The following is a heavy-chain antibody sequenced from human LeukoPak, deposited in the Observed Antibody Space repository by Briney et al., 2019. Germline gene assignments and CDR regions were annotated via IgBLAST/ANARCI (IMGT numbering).Heavy chain of an antibody. V-gene: IGHV1-3*03. Sequence: ASVKVSCKASGYTFTNYAMHWVRQAPGQTIEWLAWINPANGYTRYSQQFQDRVTVTSDTSATTAYMELSSLRSEDKAIYYCAIRDGHTDHWGQGTLVTVSS. CDR2: INPANGYT. J-gene: IGHJ4*02. D-gene: IGHD5-24*01. CDR1: GYTFTNYA. CDR3: AIRDGHTDH.